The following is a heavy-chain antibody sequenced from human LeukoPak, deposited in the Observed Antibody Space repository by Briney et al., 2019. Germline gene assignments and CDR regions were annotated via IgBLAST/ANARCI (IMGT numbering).Heavy chain of an antibody. CDR3: ARERGIVGATGRFGY. J-gene: IGHJ4*02. V-gene: IGHV3-23*01. CDR2: ISGSGGST. D-gene: IGHD1-26*01. Sequence: GGSLRLSCAASGFTFSSYAMSWVRQAPGKGLEWVSAISGSGGSTYYADSVKGRFTISRDNSKNTLYLQMNSLRAEDTAVYYCARERGIVGATGRFGYWGQGTLVTVSS. CDR1: GFTFSSYA.